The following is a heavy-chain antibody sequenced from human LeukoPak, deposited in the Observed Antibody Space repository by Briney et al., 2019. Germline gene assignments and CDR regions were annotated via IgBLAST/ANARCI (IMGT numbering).Heavy chain of an antibody. CDR3: ARHTSRFGELLSIDY. V-gene: IGHV4-38-2*02. CDR1: GYSISSGYY. D-gene: IGHD3-10*01. Sequence: KSSETLSLTCTVSGYSISSGYYWGWIRQPPGKGLEWIGSIYQSGSTYYNPSLKSRVTISVDTSKNQFSLKLSSVTAADTAVYYCARHTSRFGELLSIDYWGQGTLVTVSS. J-gene: IGHJ4*02. CDR2: IYQSGST.